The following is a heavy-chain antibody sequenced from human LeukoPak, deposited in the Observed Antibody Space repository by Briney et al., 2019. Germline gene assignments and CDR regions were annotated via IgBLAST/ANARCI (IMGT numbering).Heavy chain of an antibody. Sequence: PGGSLRLSCAASGFSFSDYAVSWVRQAPGKGLEWVAGIGGSGGSTYYADSVKGRFSISSDDSRNTLYLQMNSLGAEDTAIYYCAKGASSAWYLHDWGQRTLVTVSS. CDR1: GFSFSDYA. CDR3: AKGASSAWYLHD. D-gene: IGHD6-19*01. CDR2: IGGSGGST. J-gene: IGHJ4*02. V-gene: IGHV3-23*01.